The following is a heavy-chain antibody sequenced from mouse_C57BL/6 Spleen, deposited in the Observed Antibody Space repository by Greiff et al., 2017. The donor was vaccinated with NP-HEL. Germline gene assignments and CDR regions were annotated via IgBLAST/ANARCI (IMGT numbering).Heavy chain of an antibody. CDR3: ARAYDYDGYYAMDY. Sequence: EVKLQQSGPGMVKPSQSLSLTCTVTGYSITSGYDWHWIRHFPGNKLEWMGYISYSGSTNYNPSLKSRISITHDTSKNHFFLKLNSVTTEDTATYYCARAYDYDGYYAMDYWGQGTSVTVSS. D-gene: IGHD2-4*01. CDR2: ISYSGST. CDR1: GYSITSGYD. V-gene: IGHV3-1*01. J-gene: IGHJ4*01.